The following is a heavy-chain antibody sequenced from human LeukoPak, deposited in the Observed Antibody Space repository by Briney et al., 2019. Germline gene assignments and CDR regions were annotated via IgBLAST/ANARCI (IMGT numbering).Heavy chain of an antibody. J-gene: IGHJ4*02. CDR2: IYYSGST. Sequence: KPSETLSLTCTGHGGSFSGYYWSWIRQPPGKGPGGIGDIYYSGSTNYNPSLKSRVTISVDTSKNQFSLKLSSVTAADTAVYYCARDFGYCSGGSCYSVSHFDYWGQGTLVTVSS. CDR1: GGSFSGYY. V-gene: IGHV4-59*01. D-gene: IGHD2-15*01. CDR3: ARDFGYCSGGSCYSVSHFDY.